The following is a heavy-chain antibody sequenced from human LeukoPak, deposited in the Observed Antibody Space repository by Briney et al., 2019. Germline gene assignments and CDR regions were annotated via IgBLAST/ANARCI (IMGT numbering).Heavy chain of an antibody. CDR2: ISAYNGNT. J-gene: IGHJ6*04. CDR1: GYTFTSYG. Sequence: GASVKVSCKASGYTFTSYGISWVRQAPGQGLEWMGWISAYNGNTNYAQKLQGRVTMTTDTSTSTAYMELRSLRSDDTAVYYCARDSWFGELLALQDYYYGMDVRGKGTTVTVSS. D-gene: IGHD3-10*01. V-gene: IGHV1-18*04. CDR3: ARDSWFGELLALQDYYYGMDV.